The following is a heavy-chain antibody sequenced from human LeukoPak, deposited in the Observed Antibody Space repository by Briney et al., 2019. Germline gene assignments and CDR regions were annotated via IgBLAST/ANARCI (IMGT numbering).Heavy chain of an antibody. CDR2: ISGTGGST. CDR3: AKGSVAIPQFFKS. D-gene: IGHD2-21*01. V-gene: IGHV3-23*01. CDR1: GFSFRNYA. Sequence: GGSLRLSCEASGFSFRNYAMNWVRQAPGKGLEWVASISGTGGSTFYADFAKGRFIISRDNSKDTLSLQLNSLTGTDTAVYFCAKGSVAIPQFFKSWGRGILVTVSS. J-gene: IGHJ4*02.